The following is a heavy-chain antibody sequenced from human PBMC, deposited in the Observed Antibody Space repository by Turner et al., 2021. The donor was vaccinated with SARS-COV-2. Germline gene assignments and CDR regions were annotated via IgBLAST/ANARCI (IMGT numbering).Heavy chain of an antibody. CDR1: GGSISSSSYY. J-gene: IGHJ3*02. D-gene: IGHD3-22*01. CDR3: ARHPYYYDRDEAFDI. V-gene: IGHV4-39*01. Sequence: QLQLQESGPGLVTPSETLSLTCTVPGGSISSSSYYWGWIRQPPGKGLEWTGSIYYRGSTYYNPSLKSRVTISVDTSKNQFSLRLGSVTAAETAVYYCARHPYYYDRDEAFDIWGQGTMVTVSS. CDR2: IYYRGST.